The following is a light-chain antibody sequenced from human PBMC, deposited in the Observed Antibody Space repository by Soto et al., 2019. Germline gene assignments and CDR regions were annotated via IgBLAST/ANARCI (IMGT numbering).Light chain of an antibody. V-gene: IGKV1-5*01. CDR3: QQYNSPYT. J-gene: IGKJ2*01. CDR1: QSISSW. CDR2: DAS. Sequence: DIQMTQSPSTLSASVGDRVTITCRASQSISSWLAWYQQKPGKDPKLLIYDASSLESGVPSRFSGSGSGTEFTLTISSLQPDDFATYYCQQYNSPYTFGQGTKLEIK.